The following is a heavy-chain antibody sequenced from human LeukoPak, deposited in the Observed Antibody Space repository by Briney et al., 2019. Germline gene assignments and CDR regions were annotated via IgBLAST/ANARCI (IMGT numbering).Heavy chain of an antibody. J-gene: IGHJ6*02. CDR1: GYTFTSYG. CDR3: ARERDYNYYYYSGMDV. CDR2: ISAYNGNT. Sequence: AASVKVSCKASGYTFTSYGISWVRQAPGQGLEWMGWISAYNGNTNYAQKLQGRVTMTTDTSTSTAYMELRSLRSDDTAVYYCARERDYNYYYYSGMDVWGQGTTVTVSS. V-gene: IGHV1-18*01. D-gene: IGHD4-11*01.